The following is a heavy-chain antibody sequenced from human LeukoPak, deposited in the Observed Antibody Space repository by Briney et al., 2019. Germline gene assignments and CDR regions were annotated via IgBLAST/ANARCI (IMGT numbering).Heavy chain of an antibody. V-gene: IGHV4-39*01. D-gene: IGHD5-24*01. Sequence: SETLSLTCTVSGGSISSSSYYWGWIRQPPGKGLEWIGSIYYSGSTYYNPSLKSRVTISVDTSKNQFSLKLSSVAAADTAVYYCARQKRWDGYTLDSWGQGTLVTVSS. CDR3: ARQKRWDGYTLDS. CDR1: GGSISSSSYY. CDR2: IYYSGST. J-gene: IGHJ4*02.